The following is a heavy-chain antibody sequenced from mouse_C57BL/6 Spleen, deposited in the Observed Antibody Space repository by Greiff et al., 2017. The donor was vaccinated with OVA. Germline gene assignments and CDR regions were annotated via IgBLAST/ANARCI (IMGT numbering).Heavy chain of an antibody. J-gene: IGHJ4*01. CDR1: GYTFTSYW. Sequence: VQLQQSGAELVKPGASVKLSCKASGYTFTSYWMQWVKQRPGQGLEWIGEIDPSDSYTNYNQKFKGKATLTVDTSSSTAYMQLSSLTSEDSAVYYCARRNNWDLYYYAMDYWGQGTSVTVSS. CDR2: IDPSDSYT. CDR3: ARRNNWDLYYYAMDY. D-gene: IGHD4-1*01. V-gene: IGHV1-50*01.